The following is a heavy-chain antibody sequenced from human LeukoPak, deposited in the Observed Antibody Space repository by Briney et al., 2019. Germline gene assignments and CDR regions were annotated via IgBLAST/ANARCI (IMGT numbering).Heavy chain of an antibody. CDR1: GYTFTGYY. Sequence: GASVKVSCKASGYTFTGYYMHWVRQAPGQGLEWMGWINPNSGGTNYAQKFQGRVTMTRDTSFSTAYMELSRLRSDDTAVYYCARDSAIVVVTATYFDYWGQGTLVTVSS. CDR3: ARDSAIVVVTATYFDY. J-gene: IGHJ4*02. D-gene: IGHD2-21*02. V-gene: IGHV1-2*02. CDR2: INPNSGGT.